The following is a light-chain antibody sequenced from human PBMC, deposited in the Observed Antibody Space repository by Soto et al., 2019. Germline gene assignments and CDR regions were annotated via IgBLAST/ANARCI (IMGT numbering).Light chain of an antibody. Sequence: QSVLTQPPSASGTPGQRVTISCSGSSSNIGSKTVNWYQQLPGTAPKLLIYSNNQRPSGVPDRFSGSKSGTSASLAISGLQSEDEADYYCAAWDDSLNGVVFGGGTKLPL. CDR2: SNN. CDR3: AAWDDSLNGVV. V-gene: IGLV1-44*01. J-gene: IGLJ2*01. CDR1: SSNIGSKT.